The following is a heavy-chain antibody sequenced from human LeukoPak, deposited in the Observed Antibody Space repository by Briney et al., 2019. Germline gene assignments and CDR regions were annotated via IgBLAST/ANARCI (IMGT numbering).Heavy chain of an antibody. Sequence: GGSLRLSCAVSGLTFNNYAMGWVRQAPGKGLEWVAVIWYDGSNKYYADSVKGRFTISRDNSKNTLYLQMNSLRAEDTAVYYCARGDTANGFDYWGQGTLVTVSS. D-gene: IGHD5-18*01. CDR1: GLTFNNYA. CDR3: ARGDTANGFDY. V-gene: IGHV3-33*08. CDR2: IWYDGSNK. J-gene: IGHJ4*02.